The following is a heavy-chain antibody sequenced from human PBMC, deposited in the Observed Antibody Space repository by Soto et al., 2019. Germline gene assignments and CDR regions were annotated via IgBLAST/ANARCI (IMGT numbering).Heavy chain of an antibody. CDR3: ARDRSSWSHYYYYGMDV. Sequence: GGSLRLSCAASGFTFSNYAMSWVRQAPGKGLEWVSAISGSGGWTYYADSVKGRFTIPRDNPKNTLYLQMSSLRAEDTAVYYCARDRSSWSHYYYYGMDVWGQGTTVTVSS. D-gene: IGHD6-13*01. CDR1: GFTFSNYA. V-gene: IGHV3-23*01. CDR2: ISGSGGWT. J-gene: IGHJ6*02.